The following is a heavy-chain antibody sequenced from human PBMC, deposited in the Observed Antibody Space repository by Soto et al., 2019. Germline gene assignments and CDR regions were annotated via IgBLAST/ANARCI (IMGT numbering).Heavy chain of an antibody. CDR1: GGSVSSGSYY. V-gene: IGHV4-61*01. D-gene: IGHD3-3*01. J-gene: IGHJ5*02. CDR2: IYYSGST. Sequence: SETLSLTCTVSGGSVSSGSYYWSWIRQPPGKGLEWIGYIYYSGSTNYNPSLKSRVTISVDTSKNQFSLKLSSVTAADTAVYYCARAAYDFWSATGFAPWGQGTLVTVSS. CDR3: ARAAYDFWSATGFAP.